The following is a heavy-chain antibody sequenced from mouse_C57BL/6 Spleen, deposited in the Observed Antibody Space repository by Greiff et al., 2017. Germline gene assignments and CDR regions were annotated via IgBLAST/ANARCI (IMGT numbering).Heavy chain of an antibody. J-gene: IGHJ4*01. CDR3: ARGDYDSTGAMDY. CDR2: INPNNGGT. V-gene: IGHV1-22*01. Sequence: VQLKQSGPELVKPGASVKMSCKASGYTFTDYNMHWVKQSHGKSLEWIGYINPNNGGTSYNQKFKGKATLTVNKSSSTAYMELRSLTSEDSAVYYCARGDYDSTGAMDYWGQGTSVTVSS. CDR1: GYTFTDYN. D-gene: IGHD2-4*01.